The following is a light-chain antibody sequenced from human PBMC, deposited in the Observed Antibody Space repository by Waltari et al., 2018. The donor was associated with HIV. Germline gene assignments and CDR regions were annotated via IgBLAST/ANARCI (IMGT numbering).Light chain of an antibody. CDR2: KDT. CDR1: ALPKQY. J-gene: IGLJ3*02. Sequence: SYELTQPPSVSVSPGQTARITCSGDALPKQYAYWYHQKPGQSPGLVIYKDTERPSGIPERFSGSSSGTTVTLTISGVQAEDEADYYCQSADSSGTWVFGGGTKLTVL. V-gene: IGLV3-25*03. CDR3: QSADSSGTWV.